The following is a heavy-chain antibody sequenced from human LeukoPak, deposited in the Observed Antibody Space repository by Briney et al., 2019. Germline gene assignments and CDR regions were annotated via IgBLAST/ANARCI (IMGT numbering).Heavy chain of an antibody. V-gene: IGHV3-23*01. J-gene: IGHJ3*02. CDR1: GFTFSNYA. Sequence: GGSLRLSCAASGFTFSNYAMSWVRQAPGKGLEWVAVIRGGGGVSFYSDSVKGRFTISRDNSKNTLYLQMNSLRAEDTAMYYCAKCSANYYNDAFDIWGRGTMVTVSS. D-gene: IGHD3-10*02. CDR3: AKCSANYYNDAFDI. CDR2: IRGGGGVS.